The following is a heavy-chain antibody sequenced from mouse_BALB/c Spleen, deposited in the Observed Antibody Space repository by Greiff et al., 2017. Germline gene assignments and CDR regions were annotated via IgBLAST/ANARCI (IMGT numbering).Heavy chain of an antibody. CDR2: ISSGSSTI. CDR3: ARDHYDY. CDR1: GFTFSSFG. D-gene: IGHD1-1*01. V-gene: IGHV5-17*02. Sequence: EVQGVESGGGLVQPGGSRKLSCAASGFTFSSFGMHWVRQAPEKGLEWVAYISSGSSTIYYADTVKGRFTISRDNPKNTLFLQMTSLRSEDTAMYYCARDHYDYWGQGTTLTVSS. J-gene: IGHJ2*01.